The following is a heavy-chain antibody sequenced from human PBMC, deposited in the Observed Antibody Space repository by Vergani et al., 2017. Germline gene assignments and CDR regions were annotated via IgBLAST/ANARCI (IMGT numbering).Heavy chain of an antibody. J-gene: IGHJ4*02. V-gene: IGHV3-21*01. CDR3: VRDRYEGTSPYNGRLLGH. CDR1: GFTFSSYS. Sequence: VQLVESGGGLVKPGGSLRLSCATSGFTFSSYSMNWVRQAPGKGLEWVSSISSSSSYIYYADSVKGRFTISRDNAKNSLYLQMNSLRAEDTALYYCVRDRYEGTSPYNGRLLGHWGQGTRVTVSS. D-gene: IGHD1-1*01. CDR2: ISSSSSYI.